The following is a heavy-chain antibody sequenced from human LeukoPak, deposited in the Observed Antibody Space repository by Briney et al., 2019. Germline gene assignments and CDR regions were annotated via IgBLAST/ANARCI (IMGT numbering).Heavy chain of an antibody. V-gene: IGHV4-34*01. CDR3: ARGYCSGGSCRNWFDP. Sequence: GSXXXXYWSWIRXPPGKGLGWIGEINHSGSTNYNPSLKSRVTISVDTSKNQFSLKLSSVTAADTAVYYCARGYCSGGSCRNWFDPWGQGTLVTVSS. CDR2: INHSGST. CDR1: GSXXXXY. J-gene: IGHJ5*02. D-gene: IGHD2-15*01.